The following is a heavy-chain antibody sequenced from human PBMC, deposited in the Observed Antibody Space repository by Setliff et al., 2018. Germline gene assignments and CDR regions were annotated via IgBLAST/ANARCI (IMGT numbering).Heavy chain of an antibody. CDR1: GDSISSTSYQ. D-gene: IGHD3-10*01. J-gene: IGHJ4*02. V-gene: IGHV4-39*01. CDR2: IYYTGTA. CDR3: ARHEFVGGYYGSVTYRHFDY. Sequence: SETLSLTCTVSGDSISSTSYQWGWVRQPPGKGLEWIGSIYYTGTAYYNPSLKSRVTISVDTSKNQFSLQVTSLAATDTVLYFCARHEFVGGYYGSVTYRHFDYWGQGILVTVSS.